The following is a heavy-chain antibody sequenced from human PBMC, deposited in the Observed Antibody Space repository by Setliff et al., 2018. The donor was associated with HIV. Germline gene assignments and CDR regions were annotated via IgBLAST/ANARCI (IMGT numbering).Heavy chain of an antibody. CDR3: ARGLGGGSGWYWYFDL. V-gene: IGHV4-34*01. CDR2: INHSGST. J-gene: IGHJ2*01. D-gene: IGHD6-19*01. Sequence: PSETLSLTCAVYGGSFSGYYWSWIRQPPGKGLEWIGDINHSGSTNYNPSLKSRVTISVDTSKNQFSLKLSYVTAADTAVYYCARGLGGGSGWYWYFDLWGRGTLVTVSS. CDR1: GGSFSGYY.